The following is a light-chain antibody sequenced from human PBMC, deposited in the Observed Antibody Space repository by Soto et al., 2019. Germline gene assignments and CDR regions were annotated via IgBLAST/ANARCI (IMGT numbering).Light chain of an antibody. CDR3: SSYTGGNTPYV. J-gene: IGLJ1*01. Sequence: QSALTQPASVSGSPGQSITISCTGTSSDVGGYNYVSWYQQHPGKAPKVVVHDVANRPPGVSNRFSGSKSGNTASLTISWLRAEDEADYYRSSYTGGNTPYVFGTGTKVTVL. CDR2: DVA. V-gene: IGLV2-14*03. CDR1: SSDVGGYNY.